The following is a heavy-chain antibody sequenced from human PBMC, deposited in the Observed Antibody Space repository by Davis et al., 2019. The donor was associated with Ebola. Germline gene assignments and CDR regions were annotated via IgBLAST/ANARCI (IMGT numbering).Heavy chain of an antibody. J-gene: IGHJ4*02. Sequence: SETLSLTCAVSGGSFSGYYWTWIRQPPGKGLEWIGEINNWGSTNYNPSLKSRVTMSVDTSKNQFSLKLSSVTAADTALYYCARAARLGGTDYWGQGTLVTV. V-gene: IGHV4-34*01. CDR2: INNWGST. CDR3: ARAARLGGTDY. D-gene: IGHD3-16*01. CDR1: GGSFSGYY.